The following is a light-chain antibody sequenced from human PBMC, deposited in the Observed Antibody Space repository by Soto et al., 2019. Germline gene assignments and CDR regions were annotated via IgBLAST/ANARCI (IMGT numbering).Light chain of an antibody. CDR1: QSVSSSY. J-gene: IGKJ2*01. CDR2: DAS. V-gene: IGKV3-20*01. CDR3: QQFGTSFPYT. Sequence: EIVLTQSPGTLSLSPGERATLTCRASQSVSSSYLAWYQQKPGQAPRLLMDDASSMATGIPDRFSGSGSGTDFTLTISRLEPEDFAVYYCQQFGTSFPYTFGQGTKLDIK.